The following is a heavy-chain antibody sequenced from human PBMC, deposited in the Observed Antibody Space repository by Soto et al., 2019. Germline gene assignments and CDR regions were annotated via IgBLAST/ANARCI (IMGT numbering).Heavy chain of an antibody. J-gene: IGHJ6*02. Sequence: ASVKVSCKASGYTFTSYYMHWVRQAPGQGLEWMGIINPSGGSTSYAQKFQGRVTMTRDTSTSTVYMELSSLRSEDTAVYYCARAMQWYCSGGSCSGQYYYYYYGMDDWGQATKLTVSS. CDR3: ARAMQWYCSGGSCSGQYYYYYYGMDD. D-gene: IGHD2-15*01. CDR1: GYTFTSYY. V-gene: IGHV1-46*03. CDR2: INPSGGST.